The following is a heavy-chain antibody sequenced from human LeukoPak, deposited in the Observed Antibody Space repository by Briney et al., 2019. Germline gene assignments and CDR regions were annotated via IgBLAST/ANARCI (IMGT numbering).Heavy chain of an antibody. Sequence: GGSLRLSCAASGFTYRSYDMHWVRQVTGKGLEWVSAVGISGDTYYAGSVKGRFTISRENAKNSLYLQMNSLTAGDTAVYYCVRGGIQVSGIDEIDYWGQGTLVTVSS. CDR3: VRGGIQVSGIDEIDY. J-gene: IGHJ4*02. CDR2: VGISGDT. CDR1: GFTYRSYD. D-gene: IGHD6-19*01. V-gene: IGHV3-13*01.